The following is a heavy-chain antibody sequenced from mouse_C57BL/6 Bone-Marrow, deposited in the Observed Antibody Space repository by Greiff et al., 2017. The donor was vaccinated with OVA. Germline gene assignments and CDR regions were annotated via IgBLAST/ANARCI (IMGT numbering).Heavy chain of an antibody. CDR2: IYPGGGYT. D-gene: IGHD2-1*01. Sequence: QVQLQQSGAELVRPGPSVKMSCKASGYTFTNYWIGWAKQRPGHGLEWIGDIYPGGGYTNYNEKFKGKATLTADKSSSTAYMQCSSLTSGDSAIYYCARSGIYYGIYCAMDYWGQGTSVTVSS. J-gene: IGHJ4*01. V-gene: IGHV1-63*01. CDR1: GYTFTNYW. CDR3: ARSGIYYGIYCAMDY.